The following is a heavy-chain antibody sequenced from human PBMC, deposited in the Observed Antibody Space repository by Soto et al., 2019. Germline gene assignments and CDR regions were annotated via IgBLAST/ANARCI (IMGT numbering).Heavy chain of an antibody. CDR3: ARGGAYGGNSEGEIDY. D-gene: IGHD4-17*01. CDR1: GFTVSSNY. Sequence: EVQLVESGGGLVQPGGSLRLSCAASGFTVSSNYMSWVRQAPGKGLEWVSVIYSGGSTYYADSVKGRYNISRDNSKNKLYLQMNSLRAEDTAGYYCARGGAYGGNSEGEIDYWGQGTLVTVSS. J-gene: IGHJ4*02. CDR2: IYSGGST. V-gene: IGHV3-66*01.